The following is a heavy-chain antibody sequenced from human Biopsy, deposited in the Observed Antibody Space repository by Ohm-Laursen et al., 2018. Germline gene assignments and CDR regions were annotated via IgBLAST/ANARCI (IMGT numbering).Heavy chain of an antibody. J-gene: IGHJ4*02. CDR1: GGPSSNYA. CDR2: IVPVLGHL. Sequence: SSVKVSCKASGGPSSNYAFSWVRQAPGQGLEWVGRIVPVLGHLNYAQRFQGRVSITADKSTSYAFMELSSLRSEDTAVYYCVLASFDYWGQGTLVTVPS. CDR3: VLASFDY. V-gene: IGHV1-69*04.